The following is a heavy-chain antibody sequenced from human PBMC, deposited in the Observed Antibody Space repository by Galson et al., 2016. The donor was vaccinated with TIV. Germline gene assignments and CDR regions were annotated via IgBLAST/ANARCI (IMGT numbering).Heavy chain of an antibody. D-gene: IGHD3-3*01. V-gene: IGHV3-23*01. Sequence: SLRLSCAASGFSFSNYAMSWVRQAPGRGLEWVSGIGCSGGSPNYGDSVKGRFTISRDNSKNILYLQMNSLRAEDTAVYYCAKRAIITIVGSGSNYCDSWGQGTLVTVSS. J-gene: IGHJ4*02. CDR1: GFSFSNYA. CDR2: IGCSGGSP. CDR3: AKRAIITIVGSGSNYCDS.